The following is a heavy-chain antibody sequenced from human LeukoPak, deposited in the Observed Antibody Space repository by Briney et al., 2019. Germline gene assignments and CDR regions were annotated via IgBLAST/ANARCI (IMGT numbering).Heavy chain of an antibody. D-gene: IGHD5-24*01. Sequence: GSSVTVSYMASGYTFTKYYMQWVRLAPGQGLEWMGIINPSGGSTSYAQKFQGRVTITRNPATSTVYMELRNLAFDDTAVYYCVRQRGGGNYLFDYWGQGTLVAVSS. CDR1: GYTFTKYY. CDR3: VRQRGGGNYLFDY. CDR2: INPSGGST. V-gene: IGHV1-46*01. J-gene: IGHJ4*02.